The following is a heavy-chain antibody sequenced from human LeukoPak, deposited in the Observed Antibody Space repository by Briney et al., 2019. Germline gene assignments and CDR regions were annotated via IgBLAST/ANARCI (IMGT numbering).Heavy chain of an antibody. D-gene: IGHD7-27*01. J-gene: IGHJ4*02. V-gene: IGHV4-39*07. Sequence: PSETLSLTCTVSGGSISSSSYYWGWIRQPPGKGLEWIGSIYQSGSTYYNPSLKSRVTISVDTSKNQFSLNLSSVTAADTAVYYCARLAWGRLDYWGQGTLVTVSS. CDR3: ARLAWGRLDY. CDR2: IYQSGST. CDR1: GGSISSSSYY.